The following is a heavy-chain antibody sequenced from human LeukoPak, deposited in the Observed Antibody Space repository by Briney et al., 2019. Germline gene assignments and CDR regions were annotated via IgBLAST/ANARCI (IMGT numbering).Heavy chain of an antibody. CDR1: GFIFSNHG. CDR2: ISGSGGST. V-gene: IGHV3-23*01. D-gene: IGHD2-15*01. Sequence: GGSLRLSCAASGFIFSNHGMNWVRQAPGKGLEWVSGISGSGGSTYYADSVKGRFTISRDNSKNTLYLQMNSLRAEDTAVYYCAKESVGPGYWGQGTLVTVSS. J-gene: IGHJ4*02. CDR3: AKESVGPGY.